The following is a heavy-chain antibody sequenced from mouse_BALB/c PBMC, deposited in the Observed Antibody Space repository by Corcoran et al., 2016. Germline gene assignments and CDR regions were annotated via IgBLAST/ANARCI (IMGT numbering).Heavy chain of an antibody. Sequence: EVQLQQSGPELVKPGASVKMSCKASGYTFTRYVMHWVKQKPGQGLDWIGYINPYNDGTKYNEKFKGKSTLTSDKSSSTADMELSSLTSEDSAVYYCARYGVRLPLDYWGQGTTLTVSS. J-gene: IGHJ2*01. D-gene: IGHD1-2*01. CDR1: GYTFTRYV. CDR3: ARYGVRLPLDY. CDR2: INPYNDGT. V-gene: IGHV1S136*01.